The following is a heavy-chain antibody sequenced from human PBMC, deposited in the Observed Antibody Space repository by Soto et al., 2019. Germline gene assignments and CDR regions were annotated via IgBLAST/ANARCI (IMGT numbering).Heavy chain of an antibody. J-gene: IGHJ4*02. CDR2: ISYDGSYK. CDR1: GFTFSSYG. D-gene: IGHD5-12*01. Sequence: QVQLVESGGGVVQPGRSLRLSCAASGFTFSSYGMHWVRQAPGKGLEWVAVISYDGSYKYYADSMKGRVTISRVNCKKSLQVPMHGLRAADTAVYYCASEGSVVATTPDFDYWGQGTLVTVSS. V-gene: IGHV3-30*03. CDR3: ASEGSVVATTPDFDY.